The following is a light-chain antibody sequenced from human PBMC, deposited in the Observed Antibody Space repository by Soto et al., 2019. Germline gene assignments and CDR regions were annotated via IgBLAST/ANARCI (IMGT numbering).Light chain of an antibody. CDR1: NSNIGTGFD. V-gene: IGLV1-40*01. CDR2: GTS. J-gene: IGLJ1*01. CDR3: QTSDSGLFGLI. Sequence: QSVLTQPPSVSGAPGQRVTIACTGNNSNIGTGFDVYWYRHFPGAAPKLLLSGTSHRPSGVPDRFSGSKSGTSASLAITGLQADDEADYYCQTSDSGLFGLIFGTGTKVTVL.